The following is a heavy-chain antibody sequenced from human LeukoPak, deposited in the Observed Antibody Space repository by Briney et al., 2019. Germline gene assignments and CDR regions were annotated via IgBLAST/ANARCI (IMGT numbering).Heavy chain of an antibody. J-gene: IGHJ3*02. CDR2: IYYSGST. V-gene: IGHV4-39*01. Sequence: PSETLSLTCTVSGGSISSSSYYWGWIRQPPGEWLEWIGSIYYSGSTYYNPSLKSRVTISVDTSKNQFSLKLSSVTAADTAVYYCARSLMTLSDAFDIWGQGTMVTVSS. CDR3: ARSLMTLSDAFDI. D-gene: IGHD2/OR15-2a*01. CDR1: GGSISSSSYY.